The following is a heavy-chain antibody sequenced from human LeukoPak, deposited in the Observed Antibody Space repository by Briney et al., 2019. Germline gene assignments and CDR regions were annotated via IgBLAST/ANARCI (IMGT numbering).Heavy chain of an antibody. CDR1: GFTFSDYG. V-gene: IGHV3-23*01. CDR3: AKGYLHSGSCHFDY. D-gene: IGHD1-26*01. Sequence: GGSLRLSCVVSGFTFSDYGMSWVRQTPGKGLEWVSVISGNGNITHYADSVKGRFTLSRDNSKNTLYLEMNSLRAADTAVYYCAKGYLHSGSCHFDYWGQGTLVTVSS. CDR2: ISGNGNIT. J-gene: IGHJ4*02.